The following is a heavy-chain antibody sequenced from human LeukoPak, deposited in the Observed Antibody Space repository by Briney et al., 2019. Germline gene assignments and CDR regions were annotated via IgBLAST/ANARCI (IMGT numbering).Heavy chain of an antibody. CDR1: GGSISSSSYS. V-gene: IGHV4-39*01. Sequence: SETLSLTCSVSGGSISSSSYSWGWIRQPPGKGLEWIGSIYYSVSTYYPSLKRRVTISVDTSKNQFSLKLSSVTAADTAVYYCARHSSIYDFGYRGQGTLVTVSS. CDR2: IYYSVST. D-gene: IGHD5/OR15-5a*01. CDR3: ARHSSIYDFGY. J-gene: IGHJ4*02.